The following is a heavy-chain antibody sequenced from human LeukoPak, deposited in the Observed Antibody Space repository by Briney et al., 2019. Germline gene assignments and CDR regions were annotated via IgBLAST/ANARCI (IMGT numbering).Heavy chain of an antibody. V-gene: IGHV4-59*01. CDR3: ARDKGSSGWLGFDY. J-gene: IGHJ4*02. D-gene: IGHD6-19*01. Sequence: PSETLSLTCTVSGGSISSYYWSWIRQPPGKGLEWIGYIYYSGSTNYNPSLKSRVTISVDTSKNQFSLKLSSVTAADTAVYYCARDKGSSGWLGFDYWGQGTLVTVSS. CDR2: IYYSGST. CDR1: GGSISSYY.